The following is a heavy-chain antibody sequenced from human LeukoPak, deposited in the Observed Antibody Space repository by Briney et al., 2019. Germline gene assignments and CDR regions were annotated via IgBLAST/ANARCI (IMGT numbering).Heavy chain of an antibody. CDR2: IYYSGST. V-gene: IGHV4-39*07. D-gene: IGHD5-24*01. CDR3: ARDRGGYEGFDY. J-gene: IGHJ4*02. CDR1: GGSISSSSYY. Sequence: SETLSLTCTVSGGSISSSSYYWGWIRQPPGKGLEWIGSIYYSGSTYYNPSLKSRVTISVDTSKNQFSLKLSSVTAADTAVYYCARDRGGYEGFDYWGQGTLVTVSS.